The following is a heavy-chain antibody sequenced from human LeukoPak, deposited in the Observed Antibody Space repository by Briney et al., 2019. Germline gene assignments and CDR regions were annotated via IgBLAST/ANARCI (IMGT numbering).Heavy chain of an antibody. V-gene: IGHV1-18*04. CDR3: ARVPWNTMVRGAQDAFDI. J-gene: IGHJ3*02. CDR2: ISAYNGNT. Sequence: ASVKVSCKASGYTFIGFYIHWVRQAPGQGLEWMGWISAYNGNTNYAQKLQGRVTMTTDTSTSTAYMELRSLRSDDTAVYYCARVPWNTMVRGAQDAFDIWGQGTMVTVSS. CDR1: GYTFIGFY. D-gene: IGHD3-10*01.